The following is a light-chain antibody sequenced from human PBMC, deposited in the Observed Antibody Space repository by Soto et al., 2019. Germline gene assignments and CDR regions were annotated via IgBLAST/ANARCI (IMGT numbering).Light chain of an antibody. CDR1: SSNIGAGYD. CDR3: QSYDSSLTAF. Sequence: QSVLTQPPSVSGAPGQRVTISCTGSSSNIGAGYDVHWYQQLPGTAPKLLIYGNSNRPSGVPDRFSGSESGTSASLAITGLQAEDEADYYCQSYDSSLTAFFGTGTKLTVL. V-gene: IGLV1-40*01. J-gene: IGLJ1*01. CDR2: GNS.